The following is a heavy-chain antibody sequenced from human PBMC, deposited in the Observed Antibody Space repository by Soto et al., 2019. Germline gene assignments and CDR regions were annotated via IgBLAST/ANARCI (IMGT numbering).Heavy chain of an antibody. Sequence: SVKVSCKASGGTFSSYAISWVRQAPGQGLEWMGGIIPIFDTANYAQKFQGRVTITADVSTSTAYMELSSLRSEYTAVYYCARGAGGELPYYFDYWGQGTLVTVS. CDR3: ARGAGGELPYYFDY. J-gene: IGHJ4*02. CDR2: IIPIFDTA. V-gene: IGHV1-69*13. CDR1: GGTFSSYA. D-gene: IGHD1-26*01.